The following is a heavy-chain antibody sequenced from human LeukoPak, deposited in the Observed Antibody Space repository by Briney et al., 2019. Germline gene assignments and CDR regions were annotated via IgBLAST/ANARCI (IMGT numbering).Heavy chain of an antibody. CDR2: FYYSGST. J-gene: IGHJ6*02. D-gene: IGHD3-22*01. CDR1: GGSFSGYY. V-gene: IGHV4-59*01. Sequence: SATLSLTCAVYGGSFSGYYWCWIRQPPGKGLEWIGYFYYSGSTNYNASLKSRVTISVDTSKNQFSLKLSSVTAADTAVYYCARDSSGYYPYYYYYGMDVWGQGTTVTVSS. CDR3: ARDSSGYYPYYYYYGMDV.